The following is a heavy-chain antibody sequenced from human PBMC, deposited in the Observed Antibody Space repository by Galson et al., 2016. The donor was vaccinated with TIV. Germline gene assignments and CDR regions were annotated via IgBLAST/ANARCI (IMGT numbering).Heavy chain of an antibody. CDR3: ARVIRSTHHRYYGLDV. CDR1: GGSISSNNW. V-gene: IGHV4-4*02. Sequence: SETLSLTCAVSGGSISSNNWWSWVRQAPGKGLEWIGEVSHSGSTNSNPSLKSRVLISIDKSKNHFSLKLSSVTAADTAVYYCARVIRSTHHRYYGLDVWGQGTTVTVSS. CDR2: VSHSGST. J-gene: IGHJ6*02. D-gene: IGHD2-2*01.